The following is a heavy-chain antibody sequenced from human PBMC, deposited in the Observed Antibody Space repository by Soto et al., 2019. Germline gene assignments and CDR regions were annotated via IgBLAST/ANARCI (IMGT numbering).Heavy chain of an antibody. J-gene: IGHJ6*03. Sequence: EVQLVESGGGLVQPGGSLRLSCAASGFTFSSYSMNWVRQAPGKGLEWVSYISSSSSTIYYADSVKGRFTISRDNAKNSLYLKMNSLRAEDTAGYYCARGVYGDYGRDYYYYMDVWGKGTTVTVSS. CDR1: GFTFSSYS. D-gene: IGHD4-17*01. CDR2: ISSSSSTI. V-gene: IGHV3-48*01. CDR3: ARGVYGDYGRDYYYYMDV.